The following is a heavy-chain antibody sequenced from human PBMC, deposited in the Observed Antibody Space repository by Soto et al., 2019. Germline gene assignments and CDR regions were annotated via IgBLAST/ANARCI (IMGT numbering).Heavy chain of an antibody. D-gene: IGHD5-12*01. Sequence: QVQLVQSGAEVKKPGASVKISCKASGYTFTSYYMHWVRQAPGQGLEWMGIINPSGGSTSYPQKFQAGVTMTSDTSTSTVYRELSSLRSEDTAVYYCAREDGYNYLNYWGQGTLVTVSS. V-gene: IGHV1-46*01. CDR1: GYTFTSYY. J-gene: IGHJ4*02. CDR2: INPSGGST. CDR3: AREDGYNYLNY.